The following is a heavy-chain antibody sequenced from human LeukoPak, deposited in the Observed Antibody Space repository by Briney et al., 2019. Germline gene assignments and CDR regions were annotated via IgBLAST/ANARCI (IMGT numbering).Heavy chain of an antibody. D-gene: IGHD3-9*01. Sequence: GGSLRLSCAASGFTFSSYGMHWVRQAPGKGLEWVAVIWYDGSNKYYADSVKGRFTISRDNSKNTLYLQMNSLRAEDTAVYYCVSSDWYAAFDIWGQGTMVTVSS. CDR3: VSSDWYAAFDI. V-gene: IGHV3-33*01. CDR1: GFTFSSYG. CDR2: IWYDGSNK. J-gene: IGHJ3*02.